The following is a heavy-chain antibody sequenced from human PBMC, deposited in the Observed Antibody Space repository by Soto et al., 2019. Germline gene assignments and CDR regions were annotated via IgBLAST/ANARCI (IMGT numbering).Heavy chain of an antibody. CDR2: ITSSGGAV. CDR3: ARGDCSSTCYIGY. CDR1: GFSFSNYE. J-gene: IGHJ4*02. Sequence: VQLVESGGGLVQPGGSLRLSCAASGFSFSNYEMNWVRQAPGKGLEWISYITSSGGAVFYADSVKGRFTISRDNAKDSLFLQMNSRRVEDTAVYYCARGDCSSTCYIGYWGQGARVTVSS. D-gene: IGHD2-2*02. V-gene: IGHV3-48*03.